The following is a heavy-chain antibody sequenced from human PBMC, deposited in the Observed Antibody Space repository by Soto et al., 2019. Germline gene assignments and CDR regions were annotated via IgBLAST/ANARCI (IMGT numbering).Heavy chain of an antibody. V-gene: IGHV3-33*01. CDR1: GFSFGTYA. CDR3: ARAFCTNGVCYYFFDY. D-gene: IGHD2-8*01. Sequence: GGSLRLSCATSGFSFGTYAMHWVRQAPGKGLEWVAVIYYDGSNRYYGDAVKGRFTISRDNSKSTLYLQMSSLRAEDTAIYYCARAFCTNGVCYYFFDYWGHGTLVTVSS. J-gene: IGHJ4*01. CDR2: IYYDGSNR.